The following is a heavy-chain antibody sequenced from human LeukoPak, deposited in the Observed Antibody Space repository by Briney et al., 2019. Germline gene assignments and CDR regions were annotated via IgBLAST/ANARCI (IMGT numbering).Heavy chain of an antibody. V-gene: IGHV3-23*01. CDR3: AKDNYDSSGYYLVRAGY. CDR1: GFTFSSYA. CDR2: ISGSGGST. Sequence: GGSLRLSCAASGFTFSSYAMSWARQAPGKGLEWVSAISGSGGSTYYADSVKGRFTISRDNSKNTLYLQMNSLRAEDTAVYYCAKDNYDSSGYYLVRAGYWGQGTLVTVSS. D-gene: IGHD3-22*01. J-gene: IGHJ4*02.